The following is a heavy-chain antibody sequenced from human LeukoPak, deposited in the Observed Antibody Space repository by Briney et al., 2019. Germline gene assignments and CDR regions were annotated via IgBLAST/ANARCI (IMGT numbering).Heavy chain of an antibody. J-gene: IGHJ4*02. CDR1: GYTFTGYY. D-gene: IGHD3-10*02. CDR3: ARDRSVRRDLGPYDY. V-gene: IGHV1-69*06. CDR2: IIPIFGTA. Sequence: GASVKVSCKASGYTFTGYYMHWVRQAPGQGLEWMGGIIPIFGTANYAQKFQGRVTITADKSTSTAYMELSSLRSEDTAVYYCARDRSVRRDLGPYDYWGQGTLVTVSS.